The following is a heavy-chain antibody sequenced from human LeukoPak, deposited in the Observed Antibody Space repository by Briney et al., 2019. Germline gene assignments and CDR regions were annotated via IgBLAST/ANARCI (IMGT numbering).Heavy chain of an antibody. CDR3: ARSRAGQQQLVRDFQH. Sequence: GGSLRLSCAASGFTFSSYAMHWVRQAPGKGLEWVAVISYDGSNKYYADSVKGRFTTSRDNSKNTLYLQMNSLRAEDTAVYYCARSRAGQQQLVRDFQHWGQGTLVTVSS. D-gene: IGHD6-13*01. V-gene: IGHV3-30-3*01. CDR2: ISYDGSNK. J-gene: IGHJ1*01. CDR1: GFTFSSYA.